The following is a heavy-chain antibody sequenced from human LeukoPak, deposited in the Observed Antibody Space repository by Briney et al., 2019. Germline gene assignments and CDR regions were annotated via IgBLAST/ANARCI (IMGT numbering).Heavy chain of an antibody. Sequence: GGSLRLSCAASGFTFSSYWMSWVRQAPGKGLEWVAVIWYDGSNKYYADSVKGRFTISRDNSKNTLYLQMNSLRAEDTAVYYCARGGGVGAIYYYYYGMDVWGQGTTVTVSS. CDR1: GFTFSSYW. CDR3: ARGGGVGAIYYYYYGMDV. V-gene: IGHV3-33*08. J-gene: IGHJ6*02. D-gene: IGHD1-26*01. CDR2: IWYDGSNK.